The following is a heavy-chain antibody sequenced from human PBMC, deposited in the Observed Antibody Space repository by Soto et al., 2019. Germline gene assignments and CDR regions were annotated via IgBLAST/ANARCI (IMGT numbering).Heavy chain of an antibody. J-gene: IGHJ6*02. CDR3: ARAYLGRLPRRADYYYAMDV. Sequence: PGGSLRLSCAASGFSFRDYDMHWVRQRKGKGLEWVSALGAARDPYYVGSVKGRFSVSRDNAQNSLFLQVNNLRVDDTAVYFCARAYLGRLPRRADYYYAMDVWGRGTTVTVSS. D-gene: IGHD1-26*01. CDR2: LGAARDP. V-gene: IGHV3-13*05. CDR1: GFSFRDYD.